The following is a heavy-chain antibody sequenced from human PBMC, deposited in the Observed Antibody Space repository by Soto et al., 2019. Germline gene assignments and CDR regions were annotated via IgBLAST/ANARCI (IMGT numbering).Heavy chain of an antibody. D-gene: IGHD6-13*01. CDR1: GFTFSNAW. V-gene: IGHV3-15*01. CDR3: ITHPRRIAAAGFEY. Sequence: EVQLVESGGGLVKPGGSLRLSCAASGFTFSNAWMSWVRQAPGKGLEWVGRIKSKTDGGTTDYAAPVKGRFTISRDDSKNTLYLQMNSLKTEDTAVYYSITHPRRIAAAGFEYWGQETLVTVSS. J-gene: IGHJ4*02. CDR2: IKSKTDGGTT.